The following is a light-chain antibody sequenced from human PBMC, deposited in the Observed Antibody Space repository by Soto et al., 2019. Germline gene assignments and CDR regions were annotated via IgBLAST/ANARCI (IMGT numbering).Light chain of an antibody. J-gene: IGKJ3*01. V-gene: IGKV4-1*01. CDR3: QQYLHDPLT. CDR2: WAS. Sequence: DVVMTQSPVSLAVSLGARATINCKSSQSIFSTSHNKHFLAWYQQKSGQPPKLLINWASTRESGVPDRFSGSGSETDFTLTISSLQAEDVAVYYCQQYLHDPLTFGPGTNVDI. CDR1: QSIFSTSHNKHF.